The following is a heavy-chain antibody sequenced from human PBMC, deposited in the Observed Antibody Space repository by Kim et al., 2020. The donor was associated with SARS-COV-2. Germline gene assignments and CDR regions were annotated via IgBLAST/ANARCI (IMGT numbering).Heavy chain of an antibody. J-gene: IGHJ4*02. CDR1: GASIDSSDSY. CDR2: LYYSGTT. CDR3: ARHKLRSIWFGALGDFDS. V-gene: IGHV4-39*01. D-gene: IGHD3-10*01. Sequence: SETLSLTCTVSGASIDSSDSYWGWIRQPPGKGLEWIGSLYYSGTTYYNPSLKSRVTISAATARNQFSLKMTSATAADTALYYCARHKLRSIWFGALGDFDSWGQGTLVAVSS.